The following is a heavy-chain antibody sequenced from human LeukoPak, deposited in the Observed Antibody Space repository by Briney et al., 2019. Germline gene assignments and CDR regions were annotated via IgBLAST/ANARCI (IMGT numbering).Heavy chain of an antibody. CDR3: ARDRVPGCSGGSCYPRVAFDI. Sequence: GGSLRLSCAASGFTFSSYEMNWVRQAPGKGLAWVSVMSGSGDRTFYADSVKGRFTISRDNSKNTLYLQMNSLRAEDTAVYYCARDRVPGCSGGSCYPRVAFDIWGQGTMVTVSS. D-gene: IGHD2-15*01. V-gene: IGHV3-23*01. J-gene: IGHJ3*02. CDR1: GFTFSSYE. CDR2: MSGSGDRT.